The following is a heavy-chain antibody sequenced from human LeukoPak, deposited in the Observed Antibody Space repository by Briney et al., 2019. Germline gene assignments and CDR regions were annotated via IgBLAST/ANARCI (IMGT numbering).Heavy chain of an antibody. CDR3: ARGMFHGYCTDY. CDR2: IKSDGITT. D-gene: IGHD3-3*01. J-gene: IGHJ4*02. V-gene: IGHV3-74*01. CDR1: GFTFSNAW. Sequence: GGSLRLSCAASGFTFSNAWMSWVRQAPGKGLMWVSRIKSDGITTNYADSVKGRFTISRDNAKNTVYLQMNSLRAEDAAVYFCARGMFHGYCTDYWGQGTWVPVSS.